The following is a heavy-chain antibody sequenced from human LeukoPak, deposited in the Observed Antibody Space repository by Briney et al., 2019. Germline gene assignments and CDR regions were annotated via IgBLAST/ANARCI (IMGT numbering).Heavy chain of an antibody. Sequence: GGSLRLSCAASGFTFSSYAMSWVRQAPGKGLEWVSAISGSGGSTYYADSVKGRFTISRDNSKNTLYLQMNSLRAEDTAVYYCAKERGYCSGGSCYDVEYYFDYWGQGTLVTVSS. CDR1: GFTFSSYA. V-gene: IGHV3-23*01. CDR2: ISGSGGST. CDR3: AKERGYCSGGSCYDVEYYFDY. D-gene: IGHD2-15*01. J-gene: IGHJ4*02.